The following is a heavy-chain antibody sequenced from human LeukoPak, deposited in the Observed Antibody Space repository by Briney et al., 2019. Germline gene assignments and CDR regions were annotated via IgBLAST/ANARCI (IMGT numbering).Heavy chain of an antibody. CDR1: GGTFSSYA. V-gene: IGHV1-69*13. D-gene: IGHD3-10*01. J-gene: IGHJ6*02. CDR3: ASPRHNYGSGSYWFYGMDV. CDR2: IIPIFGTA. Sequence: VASVKVSCKASGGTFSSYAISWVRQAPGQGLEWMGGIIPIFGTANYAQKFQGRVTITADESTSTAYMELNSLRSEDTAVYYCASPRHNYGSGSYWFYGMDVWGQGTTVTVSS.